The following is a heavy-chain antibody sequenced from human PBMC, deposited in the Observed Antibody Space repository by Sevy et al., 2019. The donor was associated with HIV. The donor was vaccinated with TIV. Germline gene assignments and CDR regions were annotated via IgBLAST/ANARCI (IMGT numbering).Heavy chain of an antibody. CDR3: VKEGGGEGGDH. D-gene: IGHD2-21*01. CDR1: GFSFSSYG. J-gene: IGHJ4*02. CDR2: IQYDGSNK. Sequence: GGSLRLSCAASGFSFSSYGMHWVRQAPGKGLEWMSYIQYDGSNKDYAESVKGRFTISRDNSKNTLYLQMNSLSVGDTAVFYCVKEGGGEGGDHWGQGTLVTVSS. V-gene: IGHV3-30*02.